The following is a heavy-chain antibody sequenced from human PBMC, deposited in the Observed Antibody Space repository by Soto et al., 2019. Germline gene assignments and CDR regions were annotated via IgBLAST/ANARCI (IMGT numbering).Heavy chain of an antibody. Sequence: GGSLRLSCTASGFTFGDYAMSWFRQAPGKGLEWVGFIRSKAYGGTTEYAASVKGRFTISRDDSKSIAYLQMNSLKTEDTAVYYCEGSHLIVATIPWEYCSGGSCSPTSYWGQGTLVTVSS. V-gene: IGHV3-49*03. J-gene: IGHJ4*02. D-gene: IGHD2-15*01. CDR2: IRSKAYGGTT. CDR1: GFTFGDYA. CDR3: EGSHLIVATIPWEYCSGGSCSPTSY.